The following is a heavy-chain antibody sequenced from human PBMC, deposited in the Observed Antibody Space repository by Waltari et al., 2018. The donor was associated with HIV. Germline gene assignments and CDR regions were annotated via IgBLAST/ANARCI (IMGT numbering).Heavy chain of an antibody. D-gene: IGHD5-12*01. V-gene: IGHV3-7*01. Sequence: EVQLVDSGGGLVQPGVSLRLSCAASGFTFRSYWMRWVRQAPGKGLECVANIKQDGSEKSYVDSVKGRFTISRDNAKNSLYLQMNNLRAEDTAVYYCARLRGGYDFDYWSQGTLVTVSS. CDR3: ARLRGGYDFDY. CDR1: GFTFRSYW. J-gene: IGHJ4*02. CDR2: IKQDGSEK.